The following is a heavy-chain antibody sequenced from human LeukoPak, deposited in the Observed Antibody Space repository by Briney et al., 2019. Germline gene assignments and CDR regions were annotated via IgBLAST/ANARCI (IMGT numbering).Heavy chain of an antibody. CDR1: GFTFSDSY. V-gene: IGHV3-11*03. J-gene: IGHJ5*02. D-gene: IGHD3-9*01. Sequence: GGSRRLSCAASGFTFSDSYMSWIRQAPGKRLESLSYSSSSSSYTNYADSVKGRFTISRDNAKNSLYLQMNSLRAEDTAVYFCFKAVGGIRYFDWYNWFDPWGQGTLVTVSS. CDR3: FKAVGGIRYFDWYNWFDP. CDR2: SSSSSSYT.